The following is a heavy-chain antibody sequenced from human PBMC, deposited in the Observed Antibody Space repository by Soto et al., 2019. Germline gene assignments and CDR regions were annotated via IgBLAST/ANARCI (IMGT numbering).Heavy chain of an antibody. CDR1: GGSLSSYY. CDR2: IYYSGST. D-gene: IGHD2-21*02. CDR3: SREAVVVTAAGTFDI. J-gene: IGHJ3*02. Sequence: PSDTLSLTCLVSGGSLSSYYWRLIRPPPGKGLEWIGYIYYSGSTDYNPSLKSRVTISVDTSKNQFSLKLSSVTAADTAVYYCSREAVVVTAAGTFDIWGQGTMVTVSS. V-gene: IGHV4-59*01.